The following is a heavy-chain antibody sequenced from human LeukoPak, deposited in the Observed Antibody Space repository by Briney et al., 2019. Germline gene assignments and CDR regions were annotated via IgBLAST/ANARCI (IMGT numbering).Heavy chain of an antibody. D-gene: IGHD2-2*01. J-gene: IGHJ4*02. CDR1: GFIFSSYA. Sequence: PGGSLRLSCGASGFIFSSYAINWVRQAPGKGLEWVSGTGSTGVSTFYADSVKGRFTVSRDNSKNTLSLQMNSLRAEDTAVYYCAKDPGVVPAHYFDYWGQGTLVTVSS. CDR3: AKDPGVVPAHYFDY. V-gene: IGHV3-23*01. CDR2: TGSTGVST.